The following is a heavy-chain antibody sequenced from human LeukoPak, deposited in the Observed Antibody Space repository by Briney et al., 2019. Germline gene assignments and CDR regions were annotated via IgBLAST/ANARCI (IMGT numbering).Heavy chain of an antibody. D-gene: IGHD2-2*01. CDR3: ARVLPVASRDY. CDR2: IKQGGSDK. Sequence: GGALRLFCAASGFTFSTYWMSWVRQAPAEGREWVAKIKQGGSDKFYVDSVKGRFAISRDNAKNSMYLQMNSLRAEDTAIYYCARVLPVASRDYWGQGTLVTVSS. J-gene: IGHJ4*02. CDR1: GFTFSTYW. V-gene: IGHV3-7*01.